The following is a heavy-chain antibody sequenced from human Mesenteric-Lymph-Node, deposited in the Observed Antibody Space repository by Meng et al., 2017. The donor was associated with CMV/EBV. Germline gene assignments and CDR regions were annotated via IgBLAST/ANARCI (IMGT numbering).Heavy chain of an antibody. V-gene: IGHV1-8*01. CDR1: GYTFTSYD. Sequence: ASVKVSCKASGYTFTSYDINWVRQATGQGLEWMGWMNPNSGNTGYAQKFQGRVTMTRNTSISTAYMELSSLRSEDTAVYYCAKDPNDLTYYYESSGPFDYWGQGTLVTVSS. D-gene: IGHD3-22*01. J-gene: IGHJ4*02. CDR2: MNPNSGNT. CDR3: AKDPNDLTYYYESSGPFDY.